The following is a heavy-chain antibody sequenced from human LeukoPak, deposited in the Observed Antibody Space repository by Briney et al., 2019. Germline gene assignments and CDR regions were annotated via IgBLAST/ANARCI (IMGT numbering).Heavy chain of an antibody. CDR1: GFTFDDYG. Sequence: GGSLRLSCAASGFTFDDYGMGWVRQAPGKGLEWVSGINWNGCSTVYADSVKGRFTISRDNAKNSLYLQVISLRGEDTALYYFARDSVPTTAFDIWGQGTMVTVSS. V-gene: IGHV3-20*04. D-gene: IGHD4-17*01. CDR2: INWNGCST. J-gene: IGHJ3*02. CDR3: ARDSVPTTAFDI.